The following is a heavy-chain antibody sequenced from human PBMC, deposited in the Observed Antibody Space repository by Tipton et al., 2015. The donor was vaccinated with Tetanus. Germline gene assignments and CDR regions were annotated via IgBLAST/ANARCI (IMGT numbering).Heavy chain of an antibody. CDR3: ARGTWLYTSTYHRHWLDP. V-gene: IGHV4-39*01. D-gene: IGHD6-13*01. CDR1: GGSISSAAFY. Sequence: TLSLTCNVSGGSISSAAFYWGWIRQAPGKGLEWIGSIYYVGSTYYRPSLKSRVTISIDTSKNQFYLKLTSVTAADTAVYYCARGTWLYTSTYHRHWLDPWGQGTLVTVSS. CDR2: IYYVGST. J-gene: IGHJ5*02.